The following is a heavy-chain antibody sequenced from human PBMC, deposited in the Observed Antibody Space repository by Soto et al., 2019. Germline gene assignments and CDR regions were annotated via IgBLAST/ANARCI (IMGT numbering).Heavy chain of an antibody. Sequence: SETLSLTCTVSGGSISSSSYYWGWIRQPPGKGLEWIGSIYYSGSTYYNPSLKSRVTISVDTSKNQFSLKLSSVTAADTAVYYCARRPLMITFGGVIVSAYYFDYWAQGTLVTVS. CDR2: IYYSGST. V-gene: IGHV4-39*01. CDR1: GGSISSSSYY. J-gene: IGHJ4*02. D-gene: IGHD3-16*02. CDR3: ARRPLMITFGGVIVSAYYFDY.